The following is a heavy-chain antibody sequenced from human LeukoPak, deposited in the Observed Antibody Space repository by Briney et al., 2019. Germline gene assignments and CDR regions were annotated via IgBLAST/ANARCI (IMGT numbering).Heavy chain of an antibody. Sequence: SQTLSLTCAISGDSVSSNSAAWNWLRQSPSRGLEWLGRTYLRSKWYTDYAISVKSRIIINPDTSKNQFSLQLNSVTPEDTAVYYCARRGPAGSSSSGMDVWGQGTTVTVSS. CDR1: GDSVSSNSAA. D-gene: IGHD6-6*01. CDR2: TYLRSKWYT. CDR3: ARRGPAGSSSSGMDV. J-gene: IGHJ6*02. V-gene: IGHV6-1*01.